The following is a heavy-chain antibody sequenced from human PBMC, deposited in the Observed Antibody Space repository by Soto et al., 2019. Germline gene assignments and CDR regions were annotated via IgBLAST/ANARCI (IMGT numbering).Heavy chain of an antibody. D-gene: IGHD3-22*01. J-gene: IGHJ4*02. CDR3: ARSRANYSDSRGYYYSTFDY. V-gene: IGHV1-69*12. CDR2: IIPMFGTA. CDR1: GGTFSSYA. Sequence: QVQLVQSGAEVKKPGSSVKVSCKTSGGTFSSYAISWVRQAPGQGLEWMGGIIPMFGTANYAQKFQGRVTITADESTSTAYMEPSSLRSEDTAVYYCARSRANYSDSRGYYYSTFDYWGQGTLVTVSS.